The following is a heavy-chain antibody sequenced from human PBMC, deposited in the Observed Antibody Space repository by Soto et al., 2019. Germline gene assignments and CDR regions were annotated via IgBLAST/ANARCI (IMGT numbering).Heavy chain of an antibody. CDR1: GFTFSSYG. J-gene: IGHJ3*02. V-gene: IGHV3-33*01. D-gene: IGHD6-6*01. Sequence: GGYLRLSCAASGFTFSSYGMHWVRQAPGKGLEWVAVIWYDGSNKYYADSVKGRFTISRDNYKNTLYLQMNSLRAEDTAVYYCAREASHAFDIWGQGTMVTVSS. CDR2: IWYDGSNK. CDR3: AREASHAFDI.